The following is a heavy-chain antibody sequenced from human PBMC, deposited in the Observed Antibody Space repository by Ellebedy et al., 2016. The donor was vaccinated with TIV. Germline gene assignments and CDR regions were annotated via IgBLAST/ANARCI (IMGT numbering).Heavy chain of an antibody. CDR1: GYSFTSYW. CDR3: ARSADGVSGASDY. J-gene: IGHJ4*02. V-gene: IGHV5-51*01. D-gene: IGHD6-25*01. CDR2: IYPGDSDT. Sequence: KVSCKGSGYSFTSYWIGWVRQMPGKGLEWMGIIYPGDSDTRYSPSFQGQVPISADKSISPAYLQWSSLKASDPAMYYCARSADGVSGASDYWGQGTLVTVSS.